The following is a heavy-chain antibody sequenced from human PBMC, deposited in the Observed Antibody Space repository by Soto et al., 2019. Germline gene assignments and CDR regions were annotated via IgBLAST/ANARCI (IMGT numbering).Heavy chain of an antibody. V-gene: IGHV3-23*01. Sequence: EVQLLESGGGLVQPGGSLRLSCAASGFTFSSYAMSWVRQAPGKGLVWVSAISGSGGSTYYADSVKGRFTISRDNSKNTLYLQMNSLRAEDTAVYYCAAPISRMGEVKAYYYYGMDVWGQGTTVTVSS. CDR1: GFTFSSYA. D-gene: IGHD3-16*01. CDR3: AAPISRMGEVKAYYYYGMDV. CDR2: ISGSGGST. J-gene: IGHJ6*02.